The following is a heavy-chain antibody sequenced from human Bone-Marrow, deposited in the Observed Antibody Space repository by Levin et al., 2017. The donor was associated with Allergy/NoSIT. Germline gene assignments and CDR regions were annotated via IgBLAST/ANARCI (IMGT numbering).Heavy chain of an antibody. V-gene: IGHV4-4*08. J-gene: IGHJ6*02. CDR2: IYSPGIT. CDR1: FSSLLFSS. CDR3: ARGAFCGGDCDAQNPHSYGMDV. D-gene: IGHD2-21*02. Sequence: GSLRLSCFVFFSSLLFSSLTWIRQPPGKGLEWLGYIYSPGITDSNPSLKRRVTISFSPSKNQFSLTLGSVTAADTAVSYCARGAFCGGDCDAQNPHSYGMDVWGQGTTVTVSS.